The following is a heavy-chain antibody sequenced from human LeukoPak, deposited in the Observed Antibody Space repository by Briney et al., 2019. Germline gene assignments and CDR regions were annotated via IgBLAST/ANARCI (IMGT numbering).Heavy chain of an antibody. CDR1: GFTFSSYV. D-gene: IGHD1-26*01. J-gene: IGHJ4*02. CDR2: ISNDGRNG. V-gene: IGHV3-30*18. Sequence: GGSLRLSCAASGFTFSSYVMHWVRQAPGKGLEWVTTISNDGRNGHYRESVRGRFTVSRDNSKNALFLQMDSLRPEDTAVYYCVKDLSGSYTFDYWGQGTLVTVSS. CDR3: VKDLSGSYTFDY.